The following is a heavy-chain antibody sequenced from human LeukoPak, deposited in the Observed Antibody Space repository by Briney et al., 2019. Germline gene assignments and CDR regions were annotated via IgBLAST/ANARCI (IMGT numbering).Heavy chain of an antibody. Sequence: PGGSLRLSCAASGFTFSTYSMNWVRQAPGKGLEWVSSISSSSTHVYYADSVKGRFTISRDNAKNSLYLQMNSLRAEDTAVYYCARGIRLQRGEDYFDYWGQGTLVTVSS. CDR2: ISSSSTHV. CDR1: GFTFSTYS. J-gene: IGHJ4*02. CDR3: ARGIRLQRGEDYFDY. D-gene: IGHD5-24*01. V-gene: IGHV3-21*01.